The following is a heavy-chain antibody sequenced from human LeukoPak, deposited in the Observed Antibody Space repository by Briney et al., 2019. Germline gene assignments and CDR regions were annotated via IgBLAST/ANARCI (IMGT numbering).Heavy chain of an antibody. V-gene: IGHV3-23*01. CDR1: GFTFSSYA. D-gene: IGHD5-12*01. J-gene: IGHJ5*02. CDR2: ISGSGGST. Sequence: GGSLRLSCAASGFTFSSYAMSWVRQAPGKGLEWVSAISGSGGSTYYADSVKGRFTISRDNSKNTLYLQMNSLRAEDTAVYYCAKEQYPDIVATQSVGYNWFDPWGQGTLVTVSS. CDR3: AKEQYPDIVATQSVGYNWFDP.